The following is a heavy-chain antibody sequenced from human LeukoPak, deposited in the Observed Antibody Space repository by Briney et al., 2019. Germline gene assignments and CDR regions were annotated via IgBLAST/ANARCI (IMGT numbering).Heavy chain of an antibody. CDR3: AKAGGVTYDAFDI. CDR1: GFTFSSYA. D-gene: IGHD3-16*01. V-gene: IGHV3-23*01. Sequence: SGGSLRLSCAASGFTFSSYAMSWVRQAPGKGLEWVSAISGSGGSTYYADSVKGRFTISRDNSKNTLYLQMNSLRAEDTAVYYCAKAGGVTYDAFDIWGQGTMVTVSS. CDR2: ISGSGGST. J-gene: IGHJ3*02.